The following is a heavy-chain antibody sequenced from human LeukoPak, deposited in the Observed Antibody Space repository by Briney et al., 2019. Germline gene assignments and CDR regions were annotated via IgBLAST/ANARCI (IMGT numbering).Heavy chain of an antibody. Sequence: SETLSLTCAVYGGSFSGYYWSWIRQPPGKGLERIGEINHSGSTNYNPSLKSRVTISVDTSKNQFSLKLSSVTAADTAVYYCARGFPYYYYYYMDVWGKGTTVTVSS. CDR2: INHSGST. J-gene: IGHJ6*03. CDR1: GGSFSGYY. V-gene: IGHV4-34*01. CDR3: ARGFPYYYYYYMDV.